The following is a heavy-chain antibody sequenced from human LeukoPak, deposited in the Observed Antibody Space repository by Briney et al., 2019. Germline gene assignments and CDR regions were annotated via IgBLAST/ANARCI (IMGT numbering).Heavy chain of an antibody. J-gene: IGHJ4*02. V-gene: IGHV4-39*07. CDR3: ARDPRIAAASYFDF. Sequence: SETLSLTCTVSGGSISSSSYYWGWIRQPPGKGLEWIGSIYYSGSTYYNPSLKSRVTISVDKSKNQFSLKLRSVTAADTAVYYCARDPRIAAASYFDFWGQGTLVTVSS. D-gene: IGHD6-13*01. CDR1: GGSISSSSYY. CDR2: IYYSGST.